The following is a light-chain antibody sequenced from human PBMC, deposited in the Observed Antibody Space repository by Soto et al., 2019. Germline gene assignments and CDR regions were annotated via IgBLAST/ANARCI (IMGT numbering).Light chain of an antibody. V-gene: IGLV2-14*01. J-gene: IGLJ1*01. CDR1: SSDVGGYNY. CDR3: SSYTSSSTPCV. CDR2: DVS. Sequence: QSVLTQPASVSGSPGQSITISFTGTSSDVGGYNYVSWYQQHPGKAPKPMIYDVSNRPSGVSNRFSGSKSGNTASLTISGLQAEDEADYYCSSYTSSSTPCVFGTGTKLTVL.